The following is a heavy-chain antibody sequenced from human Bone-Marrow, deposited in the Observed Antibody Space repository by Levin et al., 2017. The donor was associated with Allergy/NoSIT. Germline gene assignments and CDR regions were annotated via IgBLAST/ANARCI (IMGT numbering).Heavy chain of an antibody. CDR3: ARHNGTIFGVVISFDY. Sequence: LTGGSLRLSCAASGFTFSSYEMNWVRQAPGKGLEWVSYISSSGSTIYYADSVKGRFTISRDNAKNSLYLQMNSLRAEDTAVYYCARHNGTIFGVVISFDYWGQGTLVTVSS. CDR1: GFTFSSYE. J-gene: IGHJ4*02. V-gene: IGHV3-48*03. CDR2: ISSSGSTI. D-gene: IGHD3-3*01.